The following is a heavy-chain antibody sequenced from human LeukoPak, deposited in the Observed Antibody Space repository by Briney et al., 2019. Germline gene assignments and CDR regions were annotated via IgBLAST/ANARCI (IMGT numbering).Heavy chain of an antibody. CDR2: IYYCGST. Sequence: SETLSLTCTVSGGSMSSSSYYWGWIRQPPGKGLEWIGSIYYCGSTYYNPSLKSRVTISVDMSKNQFSLKLSSVTAADTAVYYCARGRSYFDYWGQGTLVTVSS. CDR1: GGSMSSSSYY. CDR3: ARGRSYFDY. V-gene: IGHV4-39*07. J-gene: IGHJ4*02.